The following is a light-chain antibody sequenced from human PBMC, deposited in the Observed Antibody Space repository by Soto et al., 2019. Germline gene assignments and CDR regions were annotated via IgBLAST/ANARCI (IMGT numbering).Light chain of an antibody. Sequence: DIVMTQSPDSLAVSLGERATINCKSSQNVLYSSNNKNYLAWYQQKPGQPPKLLIYWASTRESGVPDRFSGSGSGTDVTLTSSSLQAEDVALYYCQQYYTTPVTFGPGTKVDIK. J-gene: IGKJ3*01. CDR3: QQYYTTPVT. CDR2: WAS. V-gene: IGKV4-1*01. CDR1: QNVLYSSNNKNY.